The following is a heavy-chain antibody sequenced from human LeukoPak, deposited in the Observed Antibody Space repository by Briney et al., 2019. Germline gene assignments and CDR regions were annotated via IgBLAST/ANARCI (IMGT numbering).Heavy chain of an antibody. D-gene: IGHD2-2*02. CDR3: TKPDCPSTSCYTLDY. CDR2: IGGSGDTT. J-gene: IGHJ4*02. V-gene: IGHV3-23*01. Sequence: GGSLRLSCVASGFTFNNFTMRWVRQAPGKGLEWVSAIGGSGDTTYYADSVEGRFTISRDNSKNTLYLQMNSLRVEDTAIYYCTKPDCPSTSCYTLDYWGQGILVTVSS. CDR1: GFTFNNFT.